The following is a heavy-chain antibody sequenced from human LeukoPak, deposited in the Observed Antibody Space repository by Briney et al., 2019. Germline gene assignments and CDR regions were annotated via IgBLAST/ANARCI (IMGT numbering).Heavy chain of an antibody. CDR2: IGPNGAST. J-gene: IGHJ4*02. CDR3: VKDLTGTWSFDY. CDR1: GFTFTTYW. D-gene: IGHD3-9*01. V-gene: IGHV3-64D*06. Sequence: SGGSLRLSCAASGFTFTTYWMHRVRQAPGKGLEYVSSIGPNGASTLYADSVKGRFTISRDNSKNALYLQLTSLRLEDTALYYCVKDLTGTWSFDYWGQGTLVTVSS.